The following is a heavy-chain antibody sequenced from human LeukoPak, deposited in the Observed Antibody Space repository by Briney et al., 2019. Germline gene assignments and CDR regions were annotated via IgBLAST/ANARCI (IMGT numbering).Heavy chain of an antibody. D-gene: IGHD5-12*01. CDR3: ARGFSGHGLFDY. CDR1: GFVVSSKY. CDR2: MLQGGST. Sequence: GGSLRLSCAASGFVVSSKYMTWVRQAPGRGPEWVSLMLQGGSTYYADSVKGRFTISRDNSKNTIYLQMNSLRDEDTAVYYCARGFSGHGLFDYWGQGALVTVSS. V-gene: IGHV3-53*01. J-gene: IGHJ4*02.